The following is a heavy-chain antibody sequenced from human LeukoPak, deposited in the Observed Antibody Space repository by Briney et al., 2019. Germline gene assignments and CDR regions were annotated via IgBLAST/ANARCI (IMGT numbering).Heavy chain of an antibody. V-gene: IGHV4-59*08. CDR1: VGSISSYY. Sequence: SETLSLTCTVSVGSISSYYWSWIRQPPGKGLEWIGYIYYSGSTNYNPSLKSRVAISVDTSRNQFSLKLTSVTAADTAVYYCARHLRDTGYISGWAETNYWGQGTLVTVSS. J-gene: IGHJ4*02. D-gene: IGHD6-19*01. CDR3: ARHLRDTGYISGWAETNY. CDR2: IYYSGST.